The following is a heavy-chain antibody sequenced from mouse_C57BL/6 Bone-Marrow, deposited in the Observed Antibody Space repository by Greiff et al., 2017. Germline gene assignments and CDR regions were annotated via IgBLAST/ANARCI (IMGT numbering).Heavy chain of an antibody. CDR2: INPNNGGT. V-gene: IGHV1-26*01. Sequence: EVQLQQSGPELVKPGASVKISCKASGYTFTDYYMNWVKQSHGKSLEWIGDINPNNGGTSYNQKFKGKATLTVDKSSSTAYMELRSLTSEDSAVYYCAPLTTVVTDYWGQGTTLTVSS. J-gene: IGHJ2*01. D-gene: IGHD1-1*01. CDR3: APLTTVVTDY. CDR1: GYTFTDYY.